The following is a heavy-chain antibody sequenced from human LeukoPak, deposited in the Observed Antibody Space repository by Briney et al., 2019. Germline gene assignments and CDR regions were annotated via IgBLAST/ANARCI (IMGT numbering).Heavy chain of an antibody. CDR1: GFTFSNYA. J-gene: IGHJ6*03. D-gene: IGHD3-3*01. CDR2: ISGSGDIT. CDR3: ARGRITIFGAAVHYYYYMDV. Sequence: GGSLRLSCAASGFTFSNYAMSWVRQAPGKGLEWVSAISGSGDITYYTDSVKGRFTISRDNSKNTLYLQMNSLRAEDAAVYYCARGRITIFGAAVHYYYYMDVWGKGTTVTVSS. V-gene: IGHV3-23*01.